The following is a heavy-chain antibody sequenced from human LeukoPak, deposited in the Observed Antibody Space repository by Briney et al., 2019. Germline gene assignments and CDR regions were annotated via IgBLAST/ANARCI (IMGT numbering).Heavy chain of an antibody. Sequence: QAGGSLRLSCAASGFTFSSYSMNWVRQAPGKGLEWVSGISGSGGSTYYADSVKGRFTISRDNSKNTLYLQMNSLRAEDTAVYYCAKDPHDSVRLDAFDIWGQGTMVTVSS. CDR1: GFTFSSYS. J-gene: IGHJ3*02. D-gene: IGHD3-3*01. V-gene: IGHV3-23*01. CDR3: AKDPHDSVRLDAFDI. CDR2: ISGSGGST.